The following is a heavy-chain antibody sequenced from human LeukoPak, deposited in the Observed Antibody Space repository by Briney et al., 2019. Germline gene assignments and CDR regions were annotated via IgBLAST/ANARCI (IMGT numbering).Heavy chain of an antibody. V-gene: IGHV1-2*02. J-gene: IGHJ3*02. CDR3: ASLYDSSGYYPIGAFDI. CDR1: GYTFTGYY. D-gene: IGHD3-22*01. Sequence: ASVKVSCKASGYTFTGYYMHWVRQAPGQGLEWMGWINPNSGGTNYAQKFQGRVTMTRDTSISTAYMELSRLRSDDTAVYYCASLYDSSGYYPIGAFDIWGQGTMVTVSS. CDR2: INPNSGGT.